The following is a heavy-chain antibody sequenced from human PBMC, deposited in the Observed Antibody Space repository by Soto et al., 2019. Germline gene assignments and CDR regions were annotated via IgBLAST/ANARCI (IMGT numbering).Heavy chain of an antibody. Sequence: QVRLVESGGGAVQPGDSLRLSCDASGFTFSTYALHWVRQAPGKGLEWVAFISYTGANQYYADSVKGRFTVSRDYSKNISSLQMSSLKPADSAGYYCARDAFLSGRGASYDHWGQGTLATVSS. CDR2: ISYTGANQ. V-gene: IGHV3-30-3*01. D-gene: IGHD6-25*01. CDR1: GFTFSTYA. J-gene: IGHJ4*02. CDR3: ARDAFLSGRGASYDH.